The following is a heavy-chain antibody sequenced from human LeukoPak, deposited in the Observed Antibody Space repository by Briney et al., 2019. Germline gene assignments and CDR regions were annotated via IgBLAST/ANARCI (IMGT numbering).Heavy chain of an antibody. V-gene: IGHV3-23*01. J-gene: IGHJ6*04. CDR2: ISGSGGST. Sequence: GGSLRLSCAASGFTFSSYAMSWVRQAPGKGLDWVSAISGSGGSTYYADSVKGRFTISRDNSKNTLYLQMNSLRAEDTAVYYCAKDWYWEPGAGQSYYYYGMDVWGKGTTVTVSS. D-gene: IGHD1-14*01. CDR1: GFTFSSYA. CDR3: AKDWYWEPGAGQSYYYYGMDV.